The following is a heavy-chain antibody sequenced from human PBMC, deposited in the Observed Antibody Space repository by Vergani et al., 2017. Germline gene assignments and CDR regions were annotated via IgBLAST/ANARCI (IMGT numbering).Heavy chain of an antibody. CDR1: GFSFSDHY. D-gene: IGHD1-26*01. V-gene: IGHV3-23*04. Sequence: VQLVESGGGLVKPGGSLRLSCAASGFSFSDHYMTWIRQAPGKGLEWVSAISGSGGSTYYADSVKGRFIISRDISKNTLYLQMSSLRADDTAVYYCAKDRPRDWETPLFLFDYWGQGTLVAVSS. J-gene: IGHJ4*02. CDR2: ISGSGGST. CDR3: AKDRPRDWETPLFLFDY.